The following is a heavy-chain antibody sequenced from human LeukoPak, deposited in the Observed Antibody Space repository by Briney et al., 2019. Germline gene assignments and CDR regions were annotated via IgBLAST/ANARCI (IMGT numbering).Heavy chain of an antibody. Sequence: SETLSLTCAVYGGSFSGYYWSWIRQPPGKGLEWIGEINHSGSTNYNPSLKSRVTISVDTSKNQFSLKLSSVTAADTAVYYCARGRLNYYDSSGYLDYWGQGTLVTVSS. CDR3: ARGRLNYYDSSGYLDY. V-gene: IGHV4-34*01. CDR1: GGSFSGYY. J-gene: IGHJ4*02. CDR2: INHSGST. D-gene: IGHD3-22*01.